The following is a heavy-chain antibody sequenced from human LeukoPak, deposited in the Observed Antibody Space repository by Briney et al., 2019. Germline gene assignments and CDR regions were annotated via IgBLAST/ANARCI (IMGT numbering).Heavy chain of an antibody. CDR2: ISSSSSYI. V-gene: IGHV3-21*04. Sequence: GGSLRLSCVASGFTFSSYSMNWVRQAPGKGLEWVSSISSSSSYIYYADSVKGRFTISRDNARNSLYLQMNSLRAEDTAVYYCAKGKDDSSGWYFFYWGQGTLVTVSS. CDR1: GFTFSSYS. J-gene: IGHJ4*02. D-gene: IGHD6-19*01. CDR3: AKGKDDSSGWYFFY.